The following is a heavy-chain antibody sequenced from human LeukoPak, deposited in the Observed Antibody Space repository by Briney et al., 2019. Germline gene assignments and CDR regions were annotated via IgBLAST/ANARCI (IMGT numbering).Heavy chain of an antibody. J-gene: IGHJ4*02. CDR1: GFTFDDYY. CDR2: ISNGGGHI. CDR3: ARGFSSYPAE. Sequence: GGSLRLSCAASGFTFDDYYMSWIRQAPGEGLDWVSYISNGGGHISYADSVKGRFTISRDNTKNSLYLRMDSLRADDTAVYYCARGFSSYPAEWGQGTLVTISS. V-gene: IGHV3-11*01. D-gene: IGHD3-16*02.